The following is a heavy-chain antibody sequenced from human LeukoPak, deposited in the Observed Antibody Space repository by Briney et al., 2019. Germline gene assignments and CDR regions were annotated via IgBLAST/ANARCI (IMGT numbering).Heavy chain of an antibody. CDR1: GFTASSNC. D-gene: IGHD1-26*01. CDR2: IYSDDRT. J-gene: IGHJ3*02. CDR3: ASELMAKRIVLQI. Sequence: GGSLRLSCAVSGFTASSNCMSGVRQAPGKGLEWVSVIYSDDRTYYADSVKGRFTISRHTSKKTLYLQMNSLRAEDTAVYYCASELMAKRIVLQIWGQETGVTVSS. V-gene: IGHV3-53*04.